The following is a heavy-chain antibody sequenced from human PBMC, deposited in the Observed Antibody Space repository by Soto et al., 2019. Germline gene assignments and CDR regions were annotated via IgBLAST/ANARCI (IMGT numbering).Heavy chain of an antibody. V-gene: IGHV3-30*03. Sequence: QVQLVESGGGVVQPGRSLRLSCAVSGFTVSTYGMHWVRQAPGKGLEWLAVISRDGGTNYYADSVKGRFTISRDNSRNTLFLEMNSLIGDDMAVYYCTGEVASGYWGQGTLVTVSS. J-gene: IGHJ4*02. CDR3: TGEVASGY. CDR1: GFTVSTYG. D-gene: IGHD2-8*02. CDR2: ISRDGGTN.